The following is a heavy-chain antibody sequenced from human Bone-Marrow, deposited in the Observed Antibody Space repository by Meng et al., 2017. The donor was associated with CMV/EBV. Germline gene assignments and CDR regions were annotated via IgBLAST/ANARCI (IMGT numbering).Heavy chain of an antibody. CDR1: GAPFSGY. CDR2: ITHSGST. Sequence: QGHRQQGGAGLLKPSETLSPTCGVYGAPFSGYWSWVRQPPGKGLEWIGEITHSGSTNYNVSLKSRVTISIDTSKNQFSLKLSSVTATDTAVYYCAPGFRSWSGSYSSWGQGTLVTVSS. D-gene: IGHD1-26*01. CDR3: APGFRSWSGSYSS. V-gene: IGHV4-34*01. J-gene: IGHJ4*02.